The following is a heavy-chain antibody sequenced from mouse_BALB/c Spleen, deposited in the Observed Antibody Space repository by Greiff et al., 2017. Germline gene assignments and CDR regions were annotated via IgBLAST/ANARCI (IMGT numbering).Heavy chain of an antibody. Sequence: EVQLQESGPGLVKPSQSLSLTCTVTGYSITSDYAWNWIRQFPGNKLEWMGYISYSGSTSYNPSLKSRISITRDTSKNQFFLQLNSVTTEDTATYYCARRGVDYAMDYWGQGTSVTVS. D-gene: IGHD1-1*01. CDR3: ARRGVDYAMDY. V-gene: IGHV3-2*02. CDR2: ISYSGST. CDR1: GYSITSDYA. J-gene: IGHJ4*01.